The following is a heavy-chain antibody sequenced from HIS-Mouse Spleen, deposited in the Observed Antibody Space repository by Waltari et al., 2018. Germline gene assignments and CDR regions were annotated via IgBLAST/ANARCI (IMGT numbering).Heavy chain of an antibody. CDR3: ARGKGSSSWYYFDY. D-gene: IGHD6-13*01. J-gene: IGHJ4*02. Sequence: QVQLQQWCAGLLKPSETLSLTCAVYGGSFSGYYWSWIRQPPGKGLEWIGEINHSGSTNYNPALKSRVTISVDTSKNQFSLKLSSVTAADTAVYYCARGKGSSSWYYFDYWGQGTLVTVSS. CDR2: INHSGST. CDR1: GGSFSGYY. V-gene: IGHV4-34*01.